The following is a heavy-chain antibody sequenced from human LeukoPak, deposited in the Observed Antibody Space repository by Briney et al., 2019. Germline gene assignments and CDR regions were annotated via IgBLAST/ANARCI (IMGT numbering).Heavy chain of an antibody. D-gene: IGHD4-17*01. V-gene: IGHV3-30*18. CDR3: ANQRDYGDYVPWGY. Sequence: PGGSLRLSCAASGISFSSHWMHWVRQAPGKGLEWVAVISYDGSNKYYADSVKGRFTISRDNSKNTLYLQMNSLRAEDTAVYYCANQRDYGDYVPWGYWGQGTLVTVSS. J-gene: IGHJ4*02. CDR1: GISFSSHW. CDR2: ISYDGSNK.